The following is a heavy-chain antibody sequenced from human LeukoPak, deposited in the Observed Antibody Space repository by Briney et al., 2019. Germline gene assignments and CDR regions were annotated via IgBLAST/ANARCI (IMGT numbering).Heavy chain of an antibody. D-gene: IGHD4-17*01. CDR1: GFTFSSYA. CDR3: AAAYGDPPFDY. Sequence: GGSLRLSCAASGFTFSSYAMSWVRQAPGKGLEWVAVISYDGSNKYYADSVKGRFTISRDNSKNTLYLQMNSLRAEDTAVYYCAAAYGDPPFDYWGQGTLVTVSS. CDR2: ISYDGSNK. V-gene: IGHV3-30*04. J-gene: IGHJ4*02.